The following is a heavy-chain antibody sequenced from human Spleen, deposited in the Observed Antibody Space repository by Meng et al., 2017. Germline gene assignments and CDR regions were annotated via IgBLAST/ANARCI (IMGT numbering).Heavy chain of an antibody. CDR2: ISGSGDST. CDR3: AKDRSDYYFDY. J-gene: IGHJ4*02. Sequence: GESLKISCAASGFTFNDYYMSWIRQAPGKGLEWVSGISGSGDSTEYADSVKGRFIISRDNSKKTLYLQMNSLRAEDMAVYYCAKDRSDYYFDYWGQGTLVTVSS. D-gene: IGHD3-10*01. V-gene: IGHV3-23*01. CDR1: GFTFNDYY.